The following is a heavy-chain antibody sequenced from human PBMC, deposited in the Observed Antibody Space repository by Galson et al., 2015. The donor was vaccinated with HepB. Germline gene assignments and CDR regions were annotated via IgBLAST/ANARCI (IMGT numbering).Heavy chain of an antibody. D-gene: IGHD3-22*01. J-gene: IGHJ3*01. Sequence: SLRLSCAASGFMFNTYGMHWVRQAPGKGLEWIAVTPYDGTTHYYADSVKGRITISRDNSKNTLYLQMNNLRLADTAVYYCARGSHSSGSCDVWGQGTMVTVPS. V-gene: IGHV3-30*01. CDR2: TPYDGTTH. CDR1: GFMFNTYG. CDR3: ARGSHSSGSCDV.